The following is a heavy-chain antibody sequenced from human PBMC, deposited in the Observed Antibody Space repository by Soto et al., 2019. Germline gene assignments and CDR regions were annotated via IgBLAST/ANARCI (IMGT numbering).Heavy chain of an antibody. V-gene: IGHV4-39*01. Sequence: SETLSLTCTASGGSITSSSHFWGWVRQPPGKGLEWIGTIYFTGNTYYTPSLKSRLTMSIDTSKNELSLRLNSVTAADTAVYYCAGQTFTIAAASYGRSNWFDPWGPGTLVTVSS. J-gene: IGHJ5*02. CDR1: GGSITSSSHF. D-gene: IGHD6-25*01. CDR3: AGQTFTIAAASYGRSNWFDP. CDR2: IYFTGNT.